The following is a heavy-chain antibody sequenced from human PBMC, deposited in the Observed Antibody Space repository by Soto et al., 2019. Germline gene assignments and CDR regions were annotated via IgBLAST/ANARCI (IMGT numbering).Heavy chain of an antibody. CDR2: VIPIFGTA. Sequence: ASVKVSCKASGGTFSSYAISWVRQAPGQGLEWMGGVIPIFGTANYAQKFQGRVTITADESTSTAYMELSSLRSEDTAVYYCARKYSSSLYGMGVWGQGTTVTVS. CDR1: GGTFSSYA. CDR3: ARKYSSSLYGMGV. V-gene: IGHV1-69*13. D-gene: IGHD6-6*01. J-gene: IGHJ6*02.